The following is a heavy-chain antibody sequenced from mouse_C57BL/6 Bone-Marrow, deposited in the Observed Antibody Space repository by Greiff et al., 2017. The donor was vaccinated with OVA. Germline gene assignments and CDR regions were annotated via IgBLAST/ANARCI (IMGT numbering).Heavy chain of an antibody. V-gene: IGHV1-81*01. J-gene: IGHJ3*01. CDR1: GYTFTSYG. CDR3: ARDGYYSFAY. Sequence: VQLVESGAELARPGASVKLSCKASGYTFTSYGISWVKQRTGQDLEWIGEIYPRSGNTYYNEKFKGKATLTADKSSSTAYMELRSLTSEDSAVYFCARDGYYSFAYWGQGTLVTVSA. D-gene: IGHD2-3*01. CDR2: IYPRSGNT.